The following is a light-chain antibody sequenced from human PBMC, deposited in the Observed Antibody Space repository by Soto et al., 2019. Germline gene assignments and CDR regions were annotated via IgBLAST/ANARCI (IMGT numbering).Light chain of an antibody. V-gene: IGLV2-14*01. J-gene: IGLJ1*01. CDR2: EVS. CDR1: SSDVGGYNY. Sequence: QSALTQPASVSGSPGQSITISCTGTSSDVGGYNYVSWYQQHPGKAPKLMLYEVSNRPSGVSNRFSGSKSGNTASLTISGLQAEDEADNYCSSYTSSSTLVFGTGTKLTVL. CDR3: SSYTSSSTLV.